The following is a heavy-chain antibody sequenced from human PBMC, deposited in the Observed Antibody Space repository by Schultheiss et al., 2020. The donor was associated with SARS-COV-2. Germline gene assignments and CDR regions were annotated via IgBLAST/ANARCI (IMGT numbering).Heavy chain of an antibody. CDR3: ARGPNYYDSSGNYWYFDL. V-gene: IGHV3-33*01. D-gene: IGHD3-22*01. CDR2: IWHDGSNK. Sequence: GGSLRLSCAVSGFTFSNYGMHWVRQAPGKGLEWVAVIWHDGSNKYYADSVKGRFTISRDNAKNSLYLQMNSLRAEDTAVYYCARGPNYYDSSGNYWYFDLWGRGTLVTVSS. CDR1: GFTFSNYG. J-gene: IGHJ2*01.